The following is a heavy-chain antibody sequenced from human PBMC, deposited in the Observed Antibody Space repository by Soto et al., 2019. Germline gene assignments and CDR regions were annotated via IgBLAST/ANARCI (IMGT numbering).Heavy chain of an antibody. J-gene: IGHJ4*02. V-gene: IGHV3-30-3*01. D-gene: IGHD6-13*01. CDR1: GFTFSSYA. CDR2: ISYDGSNK. Sequence: GGSLRLSCAASGFTFSSYAMHWVRQAPGKGLEWVAVISYDGSNKYYADSVKGRFTISRDNSKNTLYLQMNSLRAEDTAVYYCARMYSSSLSPNNYFDYWGQGTLVTVSS. CDR3: ARMYSSSLSPNNYFDY.